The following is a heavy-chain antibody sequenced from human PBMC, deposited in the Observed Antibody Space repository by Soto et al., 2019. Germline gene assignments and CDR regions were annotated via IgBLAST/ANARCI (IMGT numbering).Heavy chain of an antibody. CDR3: AREGIVLVPAINYFDY. Sequence: QVQLVQSGAEAKKPGSSVKVSCKASGGTFSSYAISWVRQTPGQGLEWMGGIIPIFGTANYAQKFQGRVTITADESTSTAYMELSSLRSEDTAVYYCAREGIVLVPAINYFDYWGQGTLVTVSS. CDR2: IIPIFGTA. CDR1: GGTFSSYA. D-gene: IGHD2-2*01. J-gene: IGHJ4*02. V-gene: IGHV1-69*12.